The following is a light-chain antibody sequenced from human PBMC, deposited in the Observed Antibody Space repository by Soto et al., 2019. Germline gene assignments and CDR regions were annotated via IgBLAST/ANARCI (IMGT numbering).Light chain of an antibody. Sequence: QSALTQPASVSGSPGQSITTSCTGTSSDVGGYNYVSWYQQHPGKAPKLMIYEVSNRPSGVSNRFSGSKSGNTASLTISGLQAEDEADYYCSSYTSSYTYVFGTGTKVTVL. CDR3: SSYTSSYTYV. V-gene: IGLV2-14*01. J-gene: IGLJ1*01. CDR2: EVS. CDR1: SSDVGGYNY.